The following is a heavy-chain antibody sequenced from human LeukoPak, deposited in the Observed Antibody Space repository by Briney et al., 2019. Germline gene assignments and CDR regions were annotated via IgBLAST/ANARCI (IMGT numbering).Heavy chain of an antibody. CDR1: GFTFSSYT. CDR2: ISGSGGST. D-gene: IGHD3-22*01. J-gene: IGHJ4*02. CDR3: GKRLIVVPRGEFDY. Sequence: GGSLRLSCAASGFTFSSYTMSWVRQAPGKGLEWVSAISGSGGSTYYADSVKGRFTISRDNSKNTLYLQMNSLRAEDTAVYYCGKRLIVVPRGEFDYWGQGTLVTVSS. V-gene: IGHV3-23*01.